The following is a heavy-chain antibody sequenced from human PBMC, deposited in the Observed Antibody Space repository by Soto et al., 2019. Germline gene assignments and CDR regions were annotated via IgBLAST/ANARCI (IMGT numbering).Heavy chain of an antibody. Sequence: QVQLQESGPGLVKPSQTLSLTCTVSGGSLKSGGYYWSWIRQHPARGLEWIGYIYYTGRTYYNPSHESRVTFSVDTSNNQFSLKLSSVTASDTAVYYCARDVTRNHNCFDIWGHGTLVTVSS. CDR2: IYYTGRT. CDR3: ARDVTRNHNCFDI. D-gene: IGHD2-2*01. V-gene: IGHV4-31*02. CDR1: GGSLKSGGYY. J-gene: IGHJ5*01.